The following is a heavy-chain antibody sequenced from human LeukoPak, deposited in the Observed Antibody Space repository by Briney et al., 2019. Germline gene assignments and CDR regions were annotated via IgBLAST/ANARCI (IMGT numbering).Heavy chain of an antibody. D-gene: IGHD3-10*01. CDR1: GGSISSGYY. J-gene: IGHJ4*02. CDR3: ARRDYGSGSYYPSDDY. V-gene: IGHV4-38-2*02. CDR2: IYHSGST. Sequence: PSETLSLTCTVSGGSISSGYYWGWIRQPPGKGLEWIGSIYHSGSTYYNPSLKSRVTISVDTSKNQFSLKLSSVTAADTAVYYCARRDYGSGSYYPSDDYWGQGTLVTVSS.